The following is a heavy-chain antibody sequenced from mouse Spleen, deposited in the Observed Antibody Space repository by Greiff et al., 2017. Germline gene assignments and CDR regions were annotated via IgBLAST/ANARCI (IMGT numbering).Heavy chain of an antibody. V-gene: IGHV5-9-2*01. Sequence: EVKLVESGGGLVKPGGSLKLSCAASGFTFSSYGLSWVRQTPEKRLEWVATISGGGSYTYYPDSVKGRFTISRDNAKNNLYLQMSSLRSEDTALYYCARLGSTSWFAYWGQGTLVTVSA. CDR2: ISGGGSYT. D-gene: IGHD1-1*01. CDR3: ARLGSTSWFAY. CDR1: GFTFSSYG. J-gene: IGHJ3*01.